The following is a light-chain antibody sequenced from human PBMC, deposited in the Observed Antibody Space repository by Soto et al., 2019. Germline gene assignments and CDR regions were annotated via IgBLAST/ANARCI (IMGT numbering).Light chain of an antibody. J-gene: IGKJ1*01. CDR1: QSVSSN. V-gene: IGKV3-20*01. CDR3: QQYGSSGT. CDR2: GAS. Sequence: EIVLTDSPGTLSVSQWEIATLSCRASQSVSSNLAWYQQKPGQAPRLLIYGASNRATGIPDRFSGSGSGTDFTLTISRLEPEDFALYYCQQYGSSGTFGQATKVDIK.